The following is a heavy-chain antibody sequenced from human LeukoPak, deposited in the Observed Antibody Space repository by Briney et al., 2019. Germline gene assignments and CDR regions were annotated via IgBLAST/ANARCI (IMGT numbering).Heavy chain of an antibody. CDR1: GYTFTSYD. J-gene: IGHJ4*02. Sequence: GASVKVSCKASGYTFTSYDINWVRQATGQGLEWMGWMNPNSGNTGYAQKFQGRVTMTRNTSISTAYMELSSLRSEDTAVNYCARGRGRARGYSYGNWGQGTLVTVSS. CDR3: ARGRGRARGYSYGN. D-gene: IGHD5-18*01. V-gene: IGHV1-8*01. CDR2: MNPNSGNT.